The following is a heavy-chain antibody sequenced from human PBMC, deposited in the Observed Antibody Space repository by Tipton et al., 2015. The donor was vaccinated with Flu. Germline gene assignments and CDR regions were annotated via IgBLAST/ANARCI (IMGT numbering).Heavy chain of an antibody. CDR2: IYYSGGI. J-gene: IGHJ3*02. CDR1: GGSISSHH. D-gene: IGHD3-16*01. V-gene: IGHV4-59*11. CDR3: AREWGDAFDI. Sequence: TLSLTCTVSGGSISSHHWSWIRQPPGKGLEWIGYIYYSGGISYNPSLKSRVTISVDTSKNQFSLKLSSVTAADTAVYYCAREWGDAFDIWGQGTMVTVSS.